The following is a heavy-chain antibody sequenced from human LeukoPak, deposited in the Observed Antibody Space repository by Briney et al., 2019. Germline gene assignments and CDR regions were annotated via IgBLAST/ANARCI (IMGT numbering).Heavy chain of an antibody. Sequence: KPSETLSLTCTVSGGSISSSSYYWGWIRQPPGKGLEWIGSIYYSGSTYYNPSLKSRVTISVDTSKNQFSLKLSSVTAADTAVYYCARPARGIFDYWGQGTLVTVSS. CDR3: ARPARGIFDY. J-gene: IGHJ4*02. D-gene: IGHD1-1*01. V-gene: IGHV4-39*01. CDR2: IYYSGST. CDR1: GGSISSSSYY.